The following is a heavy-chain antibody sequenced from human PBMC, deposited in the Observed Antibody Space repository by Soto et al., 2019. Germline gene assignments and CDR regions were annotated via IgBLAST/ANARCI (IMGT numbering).Heavy chain of an antibody. CDR3: ARSAAGIVVVITPIFDY. J-gene: IGHJ4*02. V-gene: IGHV1-69*12. CDR2: IIPIFGTA. CDR1: GGTFSSYA. D-gene: IGHD3-22*01. Sequence: QVQLVQSGAEVKKPGSSVKVSCKASGGTFSSYAISWVRQAPGQGLEWMGGIIPIFGTANYAQKFQGRVTITADESTRTAYTELIRLRSEDSDVYYCARSAAGIVVVITPIFDYWGQGTLVTVSS.